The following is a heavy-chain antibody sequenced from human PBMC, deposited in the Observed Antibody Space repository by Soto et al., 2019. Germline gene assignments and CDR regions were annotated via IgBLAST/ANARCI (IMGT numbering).Heavy chain of an antibody. CDR2: IYSGGNT. Sequence: LRLSCAASGFSVITNFMSWVRQAPGKGLEWVSVIYSGGNTDYADSVKGRFTMSRDNSQNTLYLQMNSLRAEDTAVYFCVKEFKGAFDYWGQGTLVTVSS. V-gene: IGHV3-53*01. D-gene: IGHD3-16*01. CDR1: GFSVITNF. J-gene: IGHJ4*02. CDR3: VKEFKGAFDY.